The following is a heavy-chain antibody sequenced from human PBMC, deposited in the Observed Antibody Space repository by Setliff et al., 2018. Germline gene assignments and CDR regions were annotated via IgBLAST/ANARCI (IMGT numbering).Heavy chain of an antibody. V-gene: IGHV4-4*07. J-gene: IGHJ4*02. CDR1: GGSISSHY. CDR3: ATTGTYRYFDY. CDR2: LYTSGDT. Sequence: SETLSLTCTVSGGSISSHYWTWIRQPAGKGLEWIGRLYTSGDTNYNPSLKSRVSMSLDTSKNQFSLKLSSVTAADTAVYYCATTGTYRYFDYWGQGTLVTVSS. D-gene: IGHD1-1*01.